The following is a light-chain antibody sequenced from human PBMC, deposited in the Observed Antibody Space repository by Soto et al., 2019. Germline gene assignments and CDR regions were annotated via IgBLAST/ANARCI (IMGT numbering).Light chain of an antibody. CDR2: DVS. J-gene: IGLJ1*01. CDR3: TSYTSSSTLFYV. V-gene: IGLV2-14*01. Sequence: QFVLNQPASVSGSPGQSITISCTGTSSDVGGYNYVSWYQQHPGKAPKLMIYDVSNRPSGVSNRFSGSKSGNTASLTISGLQAEDEADYYCTSYTSSSTLFYVFGTGTKVTVL. CDR1: SSDVGGYNY.